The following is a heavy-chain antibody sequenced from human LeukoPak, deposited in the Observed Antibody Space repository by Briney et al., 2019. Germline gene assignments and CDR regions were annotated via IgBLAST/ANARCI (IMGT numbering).Heavy chain of an antibody. CDR3: SGITMVRGVIGDDY. Sequence: GGSLRLSCAASGFTFSSYAMSWVRQAPGKGLEWVSAISGSGGSTYYADSVKGRFTISRDNSKNTLYLQMNSLRAEDTAVYYCSGITMVRGVIGDDYWGQGTLVTVSS. D-gene: IGHD3-10*01. CDR2: ISGSGGST. J-gene: IGHJ4*02. CDR1: GFTFSSYA. V-gene: IGHV3-23*01.